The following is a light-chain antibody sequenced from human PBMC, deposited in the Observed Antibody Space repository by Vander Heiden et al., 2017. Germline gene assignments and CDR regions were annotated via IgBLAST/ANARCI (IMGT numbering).Light chain of an antibody. CDR1: QSISSY. CDR3: QQSYITPLT. Sequence: DIQMTQFPSSLSAFVGDRVTITCRASQSISSYLHWYQQKPGKAPKLLIYAASSLQSGVPSTFSGSGSGTDFTLTISSLQPEDFATYYCQQSYITPLTFGGGTKAEIK. J-gene: IGKJ4*01. CDR2: AAS. V-gene: IGKV1-39*01.